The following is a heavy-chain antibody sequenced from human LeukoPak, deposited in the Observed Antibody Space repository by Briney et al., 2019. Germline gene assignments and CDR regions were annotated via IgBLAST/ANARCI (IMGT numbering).Heavy chain of an antibody. V-gene: IGHV3-23*01. CDR3: AREKGVARSSGWHAFDI. CDR2: VSARGENT. D-gene: IGHD6-19*01. J-gene: IGHJ3*02. CDR1: GFTFSSHA. Sequence: GGSLRLSCAASGFTFSSHAMSWARQAPGKGLEWVSAVSARGENTYYADSVKGRFAISRDNSRNTLYLQMNSLRAEDTAVYFCAREKGVARSSGWHAFDIWGQGALVTVS.